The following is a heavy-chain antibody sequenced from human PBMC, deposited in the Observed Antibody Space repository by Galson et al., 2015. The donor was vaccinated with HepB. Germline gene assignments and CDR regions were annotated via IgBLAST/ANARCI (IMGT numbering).Heavy chain of an antibody. Sequence: SLRLSCAASGFTFSNDPIHWVRQAPGKGLEWVAVISYNGKYTYYADSGKGRFTISRDNSKNTQFLQMNSLRAEDTAVYYCARSRGQGAGDYKTWYRDLWGRGPLLTVSS. CDR3: ARSRGQGAGDYKTWYRDL. V-gene: IGHV3-30*04. CDR1: GFTFSNDP. D-gene: IGHD4-17*01. CDR2: ISYNGKYT. J-gene: IGHJ2*01.